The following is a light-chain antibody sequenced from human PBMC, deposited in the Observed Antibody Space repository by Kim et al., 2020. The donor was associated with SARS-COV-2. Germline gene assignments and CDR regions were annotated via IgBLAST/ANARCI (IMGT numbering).Light chain of an antibody. CDR3: QHYGSSPLS. J-gene: IGKJ4*01. V-gene: IGKV3-20*01. CDR2: GVS. Sequence: SPGERAALSCRASQSVTSSYLAWYQHKPGQAPRLLISGVSRRAAGIPDSFSGSGSGTDFTLTISRLEPEDFAVYYCQHYGSSPLSFGGGTKVDIK. CDR1: QSVTSSY.